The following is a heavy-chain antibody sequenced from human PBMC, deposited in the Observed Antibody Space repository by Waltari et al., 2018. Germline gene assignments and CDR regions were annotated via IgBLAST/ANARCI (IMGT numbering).Heavy chain of an antibody. D-gene: IGHD3-10*01. V-gene: IGHV3-30*18. CDR1: GFTFSSYG. CDR2: ISYDGSNK. CDR3: AKANGSGGFLVDF. J-gene: IGHJ4*02. Sequence: QVQLVESGGGVVQPGRSLRLSCAASGFTFSSYGMHWVRQAPGKGLEWVAVISYDGSNKYYADSVKGRFTISRDNSKNTLYLQMNSLRVEDTGVYYCAKANGSGGFLVDFWGQGTLVTVSS.